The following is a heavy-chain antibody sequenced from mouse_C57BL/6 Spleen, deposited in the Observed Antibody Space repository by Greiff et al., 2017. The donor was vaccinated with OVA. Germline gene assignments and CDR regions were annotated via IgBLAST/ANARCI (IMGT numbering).Heavy chain of an antibody. V-gene: IGHV1-74*01. D-gene: IGHD2-5*01. Sequence: VQLQQSGAELVKPGASVKVSCKASGYTFTSYWMHWVKQRPGQGLEWIGRIHPSDSDTNYNQKFMGKATLTVDKSSSTAYMQLSSLTSGDSAVYYCAISNYYSNYDFDYWGQGTTLTVSS. J-gene: IGHJ2*01. CDR1: GYTFTSYW. CDR2: IHPSDSDT. CDR3: AISNYYSNYDFDY.